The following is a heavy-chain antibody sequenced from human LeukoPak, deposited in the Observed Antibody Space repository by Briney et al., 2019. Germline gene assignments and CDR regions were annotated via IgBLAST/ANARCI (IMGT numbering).Heavy chain of an antibody. V-gene: IGHV3-48*04. CDR2: ISSSSSTI. CDR3: ARYGRWLQSGGFDY. J-gene: IGHJ4*02. Sequence: PGGSLRLSCAASGFTFSSYSMNWVRQAPGKGLEWVSYISSSSSTIYYADSVKGRFTISRDNAKNSLYLQMNSLRAEDTAVYYCARYGRWLQSGGFDYWGQGTLVTVSS. D-gene: IGHD5-24*01. CDR1: GFTFSSYS.